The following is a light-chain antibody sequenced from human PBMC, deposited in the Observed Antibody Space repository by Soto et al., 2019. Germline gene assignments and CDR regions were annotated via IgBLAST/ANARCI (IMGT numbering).Light chain of an antibody. Sequence: IHMTQSPSTLSASVGGRVTITCRASQSISSWLAWYQQKPGKAPKLLIYDASSLESGVPSRFSGSGSGTEFTLTISSLQPDDFATYYCQQYNSYSGTFGQGTKVDIK. V-gene: IGKV1-5*01. CDR3: QQYNSYSGT. J-gene: IGKJ1*01. CDR1: QSISSW. CDR2: DAS.